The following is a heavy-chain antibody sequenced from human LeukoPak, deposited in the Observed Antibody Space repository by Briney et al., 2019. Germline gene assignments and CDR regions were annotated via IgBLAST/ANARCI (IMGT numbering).Heavy chain of an antibody. V-gene: IGHV3-30-3*01. J-gene: IGHJ3*01. CDR2: ISYDGSDK. CDR1: GFTFSSYN. CDR3: ARDLAGYGGAFDV. Sequence: GRSLRLSCAASGFTFSSYNMHWVRQAPGKGLEWVAVISYDGSDKYYADSVKGRFTLSRDNSKSSLYLKMNSLRAEDTAVYYCARDLAGYGGAFDVWGQGTMV. D-gene: IGHD5-12*01.